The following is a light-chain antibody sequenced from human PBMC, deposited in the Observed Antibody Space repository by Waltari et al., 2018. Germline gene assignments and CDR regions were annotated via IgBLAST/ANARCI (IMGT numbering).Light chain of an antibody. J-gene: IGLJ3*02. CDR3: CSYAGSYTWV. CDR2: DDN. CDR1: SSDVGNYYL. V-gene: IGLV2-23*01. Sequence: QSALTQPASVSGSPGQSITISCTGTSSDVGNYYLVSWYQQYPGKAPKVMIYDDNRRPSGVSDRFSGSKSGNTASLTISGVQAEDEADYYCCSYAGSYTWVFGGGTKLTVL.